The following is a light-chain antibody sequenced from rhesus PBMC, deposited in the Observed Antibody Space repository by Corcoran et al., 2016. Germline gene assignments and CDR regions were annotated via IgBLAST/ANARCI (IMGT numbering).Light chain of an antibody. Sequence: DIQMTQSPSSLSTSVGNTVTITCRASQGISSWLAWYQQKPGKPPKLLNYKASTLQTGVPSRFSGSGSGTDFTLTISNLQSEDFGSYYCQQYSRTPYTFGPGTKLDIK. CDR3: QQYSRTPYT. J-gene: IGKJ3*01. V-gene: IGKV1-21*01. CDR2: KAS. CDR1: QGISSW.